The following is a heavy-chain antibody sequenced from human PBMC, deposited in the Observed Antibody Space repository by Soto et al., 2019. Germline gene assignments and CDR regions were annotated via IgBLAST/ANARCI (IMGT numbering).Heavy chain of an antibody. J-gene: IGHJ6*02. CDR3: ARVGVVGATTSYYYYYGMDV. Sequence: QVQLVQSGAEVKKPGASVKVSCKASGYTFTSYDINWVRQATGQGLEWMGWMNPNSGNTGYAQKFQGRVTMTRNTSISTAYMELSSLRSEDTAVYYCARVGVVGATTSYYYYYGMDVWDQGTTVTVSS. CDR2: MNPNSGNT. CDR1: GYTFTSYD. D-gene: IGHD1-26*01. V-gene: IGHV1-8*01.